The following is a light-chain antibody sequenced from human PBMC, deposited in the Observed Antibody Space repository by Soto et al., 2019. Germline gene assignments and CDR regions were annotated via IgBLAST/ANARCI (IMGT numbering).Light chain of an antibody. CDR1: QTVSTY. J-gene: IGKJ1*01. V-gene: IGKV3-20*01. Sequence: ENVLTQSPGTLSLSPGERAPLSCRASQTVSTYLAWYQQKPGQAPRLLVYGASSRATGVPDRFSGSGSGTDFTLTISRLEPEDFAVYYCHQYDSWTFGQGTKVDIK. CDR3: HQYDSWT. CDR2: GAS.